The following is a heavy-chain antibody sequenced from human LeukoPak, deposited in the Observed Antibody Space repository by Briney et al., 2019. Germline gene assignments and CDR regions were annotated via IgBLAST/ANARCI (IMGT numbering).Heavy chain of an antibody. Sequence: ASVKVSCKASGYTFTSYYMHWVRQAPGQGLEWMGIINPSGGSTSYAQKFQGRVTMTRDTSTSTVYMELSSLRSEDTAVYYCAREDSSSLSTQYYFDYWGQGTLVNVSS. D-gene: IGHD6-6*01. CDR3: AREDSSSLSTQYYFDY. CDR2: INPSGGST. V-gene: IGHV1-46*01. CDR1: GYTFTSYY. J-gene: IGHJ4*02.